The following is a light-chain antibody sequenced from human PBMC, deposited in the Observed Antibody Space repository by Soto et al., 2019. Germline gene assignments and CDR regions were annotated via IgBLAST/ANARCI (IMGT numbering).Light chain of an antibody. J-gene: IGKJ1*01. CDR1: QSVSSY. CDR3: HQRSNWPRT. V-gene: IGKV3-11*01. Sequence: EIVLTQSPATLSLSPGERATLSCRASQSVSSYLAWYQQKPGQAPRLLIYDASNRSTGIPARLSGSGSVTDFTLTISSLEPEDFAVYYCHQRSNWPRTFGQGTKV. CDR2: DAS.